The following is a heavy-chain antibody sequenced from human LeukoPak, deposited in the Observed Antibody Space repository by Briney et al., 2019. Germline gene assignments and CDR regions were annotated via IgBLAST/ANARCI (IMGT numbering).Heavy chain of an antibody. CDR1: GFTFSSYG. V-gene: IGHV3-30*02. J-gene: IGHJ6*03. D-gene: IGHD2-21*01. CDR2: IRYDGSNK. CDR3: ARGLDYYYYYMDV. Sequence: SGGSLRLSCAASGFTFSSYGMHWVRQAPGKGLEWVAFIRYDGSNKYYADSVKGRFTISRDNSKNTLYLQMNSLRAEDTAVYYCARGLDYYYYYMDVWGKGTTVTVSS.